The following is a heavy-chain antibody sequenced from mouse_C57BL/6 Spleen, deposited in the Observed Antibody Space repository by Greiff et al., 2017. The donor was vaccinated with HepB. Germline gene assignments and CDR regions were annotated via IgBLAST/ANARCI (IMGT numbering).Heavy chain of an antibody. D-gene: IGHD2-5*01. CDR2: IDPSDSYT. CDR1: GYTFTSYW. Sequence: QVQLKQPGAELVRPGTSVKLSCKASGYTFTSYWMHWVKQRPGQGLEWIGVIDPSDSYTNYNQKFKGKATLTVDTSSSTAYMQLSSLTSEDSSVYYCASPSYSNYGAMDYWGQGTSVTVSS. J-gene: IGHJ4*01. CDR3: ASPSYSNYGAMDY. V-gene: IGHV1-59*01.